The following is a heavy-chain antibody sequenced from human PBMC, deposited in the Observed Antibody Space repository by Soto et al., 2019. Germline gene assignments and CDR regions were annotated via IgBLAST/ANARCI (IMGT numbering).Heavy chain of an antibody. CDR2: SNYSGTT. CDR3: ARCYSDSSGYNWFDP. J-gene: IGHJ5*02. CDR1: GGSISSGGYY. D-gene: IGHD3-22*01. V-gene: IGHV4-31*03. Sequence: PAETLSLTCTVSGGSISSGGYYWSWLRQHPGKGREWIGYSNYSGTTYYNPSLQSRVTISVATSKNQFALKLSSVIAADTAVYYCARCYSDSSGYNWFDPWGQGTLVTVSS.